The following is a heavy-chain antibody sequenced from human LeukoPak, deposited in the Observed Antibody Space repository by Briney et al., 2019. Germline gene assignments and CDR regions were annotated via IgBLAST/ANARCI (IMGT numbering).Heavy chain of an antibody. CDR3: ARYQDSSGYYYDDAFDI. V-gene: IGHV3-74*01. CDR2: INSDGSST. CDR1: GFTFSSYW. Sequence: GGSLRLSCAASGFTFSSYWMHWVRQAPGKGLVWVSRINSDGSSTSYADSAKGRFTISRDNAKNTLYLQMNSLRAEDTAVYYCARYQDSSGYYYDDAFDIWGQGTMVTVSS. D-gene: IGHD3-22*01. J-gene: IGHJ3*02.